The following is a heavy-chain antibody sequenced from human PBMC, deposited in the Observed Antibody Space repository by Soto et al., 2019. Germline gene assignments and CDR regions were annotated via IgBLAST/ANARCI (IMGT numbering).Heavy chain of an antibody. J-gene: IGHJ6*03. CDR1: GYTFTSYA. V-gene: IGHV1-3*01. CDR3: ARDPRSGRFLEWLLYMDV. D-gene: IGHD3-3*01. Sequence: ASVKVSCKASGYTFTSYAMHWVRQAPGQRLEWKGWINAGNGNTKYSQKFQGRVTITRDTSASTAYMELSSLRSEDTAVYYCARDPRSGRFLEWLLYMDVWGKGTTVTVSS. CDR2: INAGNGNT.